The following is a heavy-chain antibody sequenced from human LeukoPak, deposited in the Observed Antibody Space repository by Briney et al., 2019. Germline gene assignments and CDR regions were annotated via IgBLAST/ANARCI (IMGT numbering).Heavy chain of an antibody. V-gene: IGHV3-33*01. J-gene: IGHJ3*02. CDR2: IWYDGSNK. Sequence: GRSLRLSCAASGFTISNYDMHWVRQAPGKGLEWVAVIWYDGSNKYYADSVKGRFTISRDNSKNTLYLQMNSLRAKDTAVYYCARDDYGGKLDIWGQGTVVTVSS. D-gene: IGHD4-23*01. CDR1: GFTISNYD. CDR3: ARDDYGGKLDI.